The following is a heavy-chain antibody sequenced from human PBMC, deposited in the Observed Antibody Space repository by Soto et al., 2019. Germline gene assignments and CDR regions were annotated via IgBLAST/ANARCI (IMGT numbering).Heavy chain of an antibody. CDR1: GFTFSSYA. D-gene: IGHD3-3*01. V-gene: IGHV3-23*01. CDR3: AKAAITIFGVPRWFDP. Sequence: EVQLLESGGGLVQPGGSLRLSCAASGFTFSSYAMSWVRQAPGKGLEWVSAISGSGGSTYYADSVKGRFTISRDNSKNTLYLQMNSLRAEDTAVYYCAKAAITIFGVPRWFDPWGQGTLVTVSS. CDR2: ISGSGGST. J-gene: IGHJ5*02.